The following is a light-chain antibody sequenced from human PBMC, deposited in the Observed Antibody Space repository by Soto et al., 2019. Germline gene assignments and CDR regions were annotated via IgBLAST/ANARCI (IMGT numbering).Light chain of an antibody. Sequence: QSVLTQSPSASATPGQRVTISCSGSRSNIGTYPVHWYQQLPGTAPTLLIFRNQQRPSGVPDRFSGSKSGTSASLAISGPQSEDEADYYCAAWDDSLRAVVFGGGTKFTVL. J-gene: IGLJ2*01. V-gene: IGLV1-44*01. CDR3: AAWDDSLRAVV. CDR1: RSNIGTYP. CDR2: RNQ.